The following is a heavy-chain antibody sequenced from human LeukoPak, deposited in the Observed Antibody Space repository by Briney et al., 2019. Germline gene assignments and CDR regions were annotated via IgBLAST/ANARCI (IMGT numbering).Heavy chain of an antibody. CDR1: GGSISSYY. J-gene: IGHJ4*02. CDR3: ARGRGTTVKLLDY. V-gene: IGHV4-59*12. Sequence: PSETLSLTCTVSGGSISSYYWSWIRQPPGKGLEWIGYIYYSGSTNYNPSLKSRVTISVDTSKNQFSLKLSSVTAADTAVYYCARGRGTTVKLLDYWGQGTLVTVSS. D-gene: IGHD4-17*01. CDR2: IYYSGST.